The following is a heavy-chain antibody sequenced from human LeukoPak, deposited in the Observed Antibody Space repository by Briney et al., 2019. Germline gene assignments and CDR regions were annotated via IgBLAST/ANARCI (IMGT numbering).Heavy chain of an antibody. V-gene: IGHV3-21*01. CDR2: ISSSSTYI. Sequence: GGSLRLSCAASGFTFSSYSINWVRQAPGKGLEWVSSISSSSTYIYYADSVKGRFTISRDNAKNSLYLQMNSLRAEDTAVYYCARGTKDLVGITWYYYMDVWGKGTTVTVSS. J-gene: IGHJ6*03. CDR3: ARGTKDLVGITWYYYMDV. CDR1: GFTFSSYS. D-gene: IGHD2-2*01.